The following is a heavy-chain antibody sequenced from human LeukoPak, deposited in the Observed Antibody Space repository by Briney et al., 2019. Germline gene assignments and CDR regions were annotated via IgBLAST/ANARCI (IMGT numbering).Heavy chain of an antibody. CDR2: ISYDGSNK. J-gene: IGHJ4*02. D-gene: IGHD4-17*01. CDR3: AKDTRPDYGDYVFDY. Sequence: GSLRLSCAASGFTFSSYGMHWVRQAPGKGLEWVAVISYDGSNKYYADSVKGRFTISRDNSKNTLYLQMNSLRAEDTAVYYCAKDTRPDYGDYVFDYWGQGTLVTVSS. CDR1: GFTFSSYG. V-gene: IGHV3-30*18.